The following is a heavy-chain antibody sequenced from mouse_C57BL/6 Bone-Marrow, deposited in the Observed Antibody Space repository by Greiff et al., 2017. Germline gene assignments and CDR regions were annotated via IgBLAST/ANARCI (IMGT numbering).Heavy chain of an antibody. J-gene: IGHJ3*01. V-gene: IGHV5-9-1*02. CDR2: ISSGGDYI. D-gene: IGHD1-1*01. Sequence: EVQRVESGEGLVKPGGSLKLSCAASGFTFSSYAMSWVRQTPEKRLEWVAYISSGGDYINYADTVKGRFPLPRDNAWNTLYLQMSSLKSEDTAMYYCTRRHYWGNSPWIDYWGQGTLVTVSA. CDR3: TRRHYWGNSPWIDY. CDR1: GFTFSSYA.